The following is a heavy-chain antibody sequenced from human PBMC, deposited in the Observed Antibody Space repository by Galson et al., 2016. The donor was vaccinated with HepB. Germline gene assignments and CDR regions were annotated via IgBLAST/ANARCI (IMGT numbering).Heavy chain of an antibody. CDR3: ARVGAYFYGMDV. D-gene: IGHD4/OR15-4a*01. V-gene: IGHV1-3*01. Sequence: SGYTFTNYAIHWVRQAPGQRLEWLGWINGGNGKTKYSQKFQGRVTFSRDTSANTAYMEVSSLRSEDTAVYFCARVGAYFYGMDVWGQGTTVTVSS. J-gene: IGHJ6*02. CDR1: GYTFTNYA. CDR2: INGGNGKT.